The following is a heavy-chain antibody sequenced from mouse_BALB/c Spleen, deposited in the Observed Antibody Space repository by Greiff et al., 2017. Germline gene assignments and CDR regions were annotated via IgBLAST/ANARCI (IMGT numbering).Heavy chain of an antibody. D-gene: IGHD2-1*01. CDR1: GFTFSSYT. Sequence: EVHLVESGGGLVQPGGSLKLSCAASGFTFSSYTMSWVRQTPEKRLEWVAYISNGGGSTYYPDTVKGRFTISRDNAKNTLYLQMSSLKSEDTAMYYCARDGNYPSFDYWGQGTTLTVSS. J-gene: IGHJ2*01. V-gene: IGHV5-12-2*01. CDR3: ARDGNYPSFDY. CDR2: ISNGGGST.